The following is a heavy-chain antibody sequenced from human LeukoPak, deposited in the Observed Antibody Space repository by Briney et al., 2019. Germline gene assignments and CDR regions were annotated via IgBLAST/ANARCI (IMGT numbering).Heavy chain of an antibody. CDR1: GGTFSSYA. CDR2: IIPILGIA. D-gene: IGHD2-15*01. J-gene: IGHJ4*02. V-gene: IGHV1-69*04. Sequence: SVRVSRKASGGTFSSYAISWVRQAPGQGLEWMGRIIPILGIANYAQKFQGRLTITADKSTSTAYMELSSLRSEDTAVYYCARDGPLGCSGGSCYYYWGQGTLVRVPS. CDR3: ARDGPLGCSGGSCYYY.